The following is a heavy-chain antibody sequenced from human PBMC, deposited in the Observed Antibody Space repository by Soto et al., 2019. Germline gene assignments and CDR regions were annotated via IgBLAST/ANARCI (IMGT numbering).Heavy chain of an antibody. CDR1: GFTFSSYS. V-gene: IGHV3-49*03. J-gene: IGHJ6*02. Sequence: GGSLRLSCAASGFTFSSYSMSWFRQAPGKGLEWVGFIRSKAYGGTTEYAASVKGRFTISRDDSKSIAYLQMNSLKTEDTAVYYCSSPYCNGGSCYVYYGMDVWGQGTTVTVSS. D-gene: IGHD2-15*01. CDR3: SSPYCNGGSCYVYYGMDV. CDR2: IRSKAYGGTT.